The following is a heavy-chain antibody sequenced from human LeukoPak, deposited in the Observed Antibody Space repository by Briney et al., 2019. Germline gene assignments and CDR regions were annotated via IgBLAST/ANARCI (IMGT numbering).Heavy chain of an antibody. Sequence: GGSLRLSCAASGFTFSSYAMHWVRQAPGKGLEWVAVISYDGSNKYYADSVKGRFTISRDNAKNSLYLQMNSLRAEDTAVYYCARREVDWFDPWGQGTLVTVSS. CDR3: ARREVDWFDP. J-gene: IGHJ5*02. V-gene: IGHV3-30-3*01. D-gene: IGHD1-26*01. CDR1: GFTFSSYA. CDR2: ISYDGSNK.